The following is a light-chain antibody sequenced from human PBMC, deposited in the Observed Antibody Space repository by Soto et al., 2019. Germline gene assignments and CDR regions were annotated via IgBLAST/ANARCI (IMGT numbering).Light chain of an antibody. CDR3: QQRSNWPSIT. V-gene: IGKV3-11*01. CDR2: DAS. J-gene: IGKJ5*01. Sequence: EIVLTQSPATLSLSPGERATLSCRDSPSVSSYLAWYQQKPGQAPRLXIYDASNRANGIPARFSGSGFGTDLTLTISSLEAEDSAVYYCQQRSNWPSITFGQGTRLEIK. CDR1: PSVSSY.